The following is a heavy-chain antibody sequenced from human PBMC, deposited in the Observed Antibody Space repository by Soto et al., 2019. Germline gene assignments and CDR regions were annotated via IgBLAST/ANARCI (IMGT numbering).Heavy chain of an antibody. CDR2: IRSKPNNYAT. V-gene: IGHV3-73*02. J-gene: IGHJ6*02. Sequence: EVQLVESGGGLVHPGGSLTLSCAAYGFPFNGSAMHWVRQASGKGLEWVGRIRSKPNNYATAYAASLKGRFTVSRDDSKTTAYLQMNSLKTEDTAVYYCAGDFYYTMDVWGQGTTVTVSS. CDR3: AGDFYYTMDV. CDR1: GFPFNGSA.